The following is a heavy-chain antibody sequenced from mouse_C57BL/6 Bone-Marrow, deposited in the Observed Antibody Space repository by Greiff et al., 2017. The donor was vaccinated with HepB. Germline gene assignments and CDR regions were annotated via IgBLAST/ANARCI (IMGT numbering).Heavy chain of an antibody. CDR2: INPSNGGT. J-gene: IGHJ2*01. V-gene: IGHV1-53*01. CDR3: ARGFLITTVVADY. Sequence: QVQLQQSGTELVKPGASVKLSCKASGYTFTSYWMHWVKQRPGQGLEWIGNINPSNGGTNYNEKFKSKATLTVDKSSSTAYMQLSSLTSEDSAVYYCARGFLITTVVADYWGQGTTLTVSS. CDR1: GYTFTSYW. D-gene: IGHD1-1*01.